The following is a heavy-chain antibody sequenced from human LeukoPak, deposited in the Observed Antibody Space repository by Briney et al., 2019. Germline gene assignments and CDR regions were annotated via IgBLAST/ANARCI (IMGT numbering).Heavy chain of an antibody. Sequence: ITTSSSYMFYADSVRGRFTISRDNSKNTLYLQMNSLRAEDTAVYYCASIRSSGSAGETNYWGQGTLVTVSS. CDR3: ASIRSSGSAGETNY. J-gene: IGHJ4*02. D-gene: IGHD6-19*01. CDR2: ITTSSSYM. V-gene: IGHV3-21*04.